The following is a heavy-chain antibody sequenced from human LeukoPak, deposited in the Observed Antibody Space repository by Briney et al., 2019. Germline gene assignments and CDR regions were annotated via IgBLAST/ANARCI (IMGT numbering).Heavy chain of an antibody. D-gene: IGHD5-12*01. CDR3: AREATSEGPYYYHYYGMDV. CDR2: IYTSESI. CDR1: LGSISRGSYY. J-gene: IGHJ6*02. V-gene: IGHV4-61*02. Sequence: SETLSLTRTVSLGSISRGSYYWSWSRQPAGKGLEWIGRIYTSESINYNPSRKSRVTISVDTSKNQCSLKLSSVTAGDTAVYYCAREATSEGPYYYHYYGMDVWGQGTTVTVSS.